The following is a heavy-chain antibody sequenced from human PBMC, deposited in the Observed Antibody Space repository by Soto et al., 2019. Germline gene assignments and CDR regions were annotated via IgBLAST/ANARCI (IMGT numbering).Heavy chain of an antibody. D-gene: IGHD6-13*01. CDR3: ARVRGSSWSNYYYYYMDV. J-gene: IGHJ6*03. Sequence: SETLSLTCAVYGGSFSGYYWSWIRQPPGKGLEWIGEINHSGSTNYNPSLKSRVTISVDTSKNQLSLKLSSVTAADTAVYYCARVRGSSWSNYYYYYMDVWGKGTTVTVSS. V-gene: IGHV4-34*01. CDR2: INHSGST. CDR1: GGSFSGYY.